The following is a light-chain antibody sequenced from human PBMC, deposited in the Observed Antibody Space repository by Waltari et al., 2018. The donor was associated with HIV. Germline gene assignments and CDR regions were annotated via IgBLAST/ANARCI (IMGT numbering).Light chain of an antibody. CDR3: QQYSNWPPT. J-gene: IGKJ2*01. Sequence: EIVMTQSPATLSVSPGERATLSCRASQSVSSNLAWYQHKPGQAPRLLIYGASTRATGFPARFSGSGSGTDFTLTISSLQSEDFAVYYCQQYSNWPPTFGQGTKLEIK. CDR2: GAS. V-gene: IGKV3-15*01. CDR1: QSVSSN.